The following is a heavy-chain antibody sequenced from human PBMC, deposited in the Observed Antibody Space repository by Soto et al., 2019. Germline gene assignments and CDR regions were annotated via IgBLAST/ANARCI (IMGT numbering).Heavy chain of an antibody. J-gene: IGHJ4*02. CDR1: GFSLSTSGIG. Sequence: QITLKESGPTLVKPTQTLTLTCTFSGFSLSTSGIGVGWIRQPPGKALEWLALIYWDDDKRYSPSLKIRLTITKDTSKNQVVLTVTNMDPVDTATYYCAHRLSRTPASGSGSWGPYYFDYWGQGTLVTVSS. V-gene: IGHV2-5*02. CDR2: IYWDDDK. D-gene: IGHD3-10*01. CDR3: AHRLSRTPASGSGSWGPYYFDY.